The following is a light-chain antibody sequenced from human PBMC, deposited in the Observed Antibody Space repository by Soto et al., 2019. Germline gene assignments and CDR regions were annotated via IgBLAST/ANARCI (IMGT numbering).Light chain of an antibody. Sequence: EIVLTQSPDTLSLSPAERVALSCRASQTVIRNYLAWHQQKPGQAPRLLIYGASTRATGLPARFSGSGSGTDFTLTISSLQSEDFAVYYCQQYNTWPPITFGQGTRLEIK. V-gene: IGKV3-15*01. CDR3: QQYNTWPPIT. J-gene: IGKJ5*01. CDR1: QTVIRN. CDR2: GAS.